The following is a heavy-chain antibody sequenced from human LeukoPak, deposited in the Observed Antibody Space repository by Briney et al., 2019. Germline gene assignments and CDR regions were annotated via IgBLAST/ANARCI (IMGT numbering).Heavy chain of an antibody. V-gene: IGHV3-21*01. CDR1: GFTFSSYS. CDR3: ARAATGPYYFHY. J-gene: IGHJ4*02. Sequence: GGSLRLSCAASGFTFSSYSMNWVRQAPGKGLEWVSSISSSSSYIYYADSVKGRFTISRDNAKNSLYLQMNSLRAEDTAVYYCARAATGPYYFHYWGQGTLVTVSS. CDR2: ISSSSSYI. D-gene: IGHD3-10*01.